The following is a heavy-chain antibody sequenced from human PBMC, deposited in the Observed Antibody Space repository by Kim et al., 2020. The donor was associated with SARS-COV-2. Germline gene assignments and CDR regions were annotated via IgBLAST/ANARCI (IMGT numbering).Heavy chain of an antibody. V-gene: IGHV1-2*02. CDR1: GYTFTGYY. D-gene: IGHD2-2*01. J-gene: IGHJ6*02. CDR2: INPNSGGT. CDR3: ARDSTPKKRYYGMDV. Sequence: ASVKVSCKASGYTFTGYYMHWVRQAPGQGLEWMGWINPNSGGTNYAQKFQGRVTMTRDTSISTAYMELSRLRSDDTAVYYCARDSTPKKRYYGMDVWGQGTTVTVSS.